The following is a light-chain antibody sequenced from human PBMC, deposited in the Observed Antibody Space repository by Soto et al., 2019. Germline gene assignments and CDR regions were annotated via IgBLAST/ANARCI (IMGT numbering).Light chain of an antibody. CDR2: GNS. CDR3: HSYDSSLSGPL. J-gene: IGLJ2*01. Sequence: QSVLTQPPSVSGAPGQRVTISCTGSSSNIGAGYDVHWYQQLPGTAPKLLMFGNSNRPSGVPDRFSGSKSGTSASLAITGLQAEDEADYYCHSYDSSLSGPLFGGGTKLTVL. CDR1: SSNIGAGYD. V-gene: IGLV1-40*01.